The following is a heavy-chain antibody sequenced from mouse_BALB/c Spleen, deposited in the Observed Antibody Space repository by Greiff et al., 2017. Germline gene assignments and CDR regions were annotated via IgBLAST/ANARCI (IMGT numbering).Heavy chain of an antibody. D-gene: IGHD1-1*01. CDR1: GFTFSSYA. CDR3: ARGITTVPFAY. Sequence: EVKVVESGGGLVKPGGSLKLSCAASGFTFSSYAMSWVRQSPEKRLEWVAEISSGGSYTYYPDTVTGRFTISRDNAKNTLYLEMSSLRSEDTAMYYCARGITTVPFAYWGQGTLVTVSA. CDR2: ISSGGSYT. J-gene: IGHJ3*01. V-gene: IGHV5-9-4*01.